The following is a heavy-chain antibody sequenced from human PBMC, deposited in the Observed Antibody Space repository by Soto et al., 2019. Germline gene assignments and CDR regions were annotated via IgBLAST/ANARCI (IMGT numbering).Heavy chain of an antibody. Sequence: PSETLSLTCTVPGGSISSGGYSWSWIRQPPGKGLEWIGYIYHSGSTYYNPSLKSRVTISIDTSKNQFSLRLSSVTAADTAVYYCARHTWGRQRGWFDPWGQGTLVTVSS. CDR2: IYHSGST. V-gene: IGHV4-30-2*03. D-gene: IGHD2-2*01. CDR3: ARHTWGRQRGWFDP. J-gene: IGHJ5*02. CDR1: GGSISSGGYS.